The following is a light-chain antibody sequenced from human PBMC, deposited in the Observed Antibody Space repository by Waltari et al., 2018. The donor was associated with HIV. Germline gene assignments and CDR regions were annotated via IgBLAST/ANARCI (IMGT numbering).Light chain of an antibody. V-gene: IGKV2-28*01. CDR2: MTS. CDR1: QSLLHTNGHNY. J-gene: IGKJ1*01. Sequence: EIVMTQSPLSLPVTPGEPASISCRSNQSLLHTNGHNYLDWYFQKPGHSPQVLIYMTSNRASGVPDRFSGTGSGSDFALKISRVEAEYVGIYYCMQALQTPRTFGQGTKVEIK. CDR3: MQALQTPRT.